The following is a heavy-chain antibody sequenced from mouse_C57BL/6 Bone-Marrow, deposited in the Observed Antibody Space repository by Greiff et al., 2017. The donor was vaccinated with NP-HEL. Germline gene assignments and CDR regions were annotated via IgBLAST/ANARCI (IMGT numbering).Heavy chain of an antibody. CDR2: ISYDGSN. D-gene: IGHD1-1*01. CDR3: ARLRSEDYFDY. CDR1: GYSITSGYY. V-gene: IGHV3-6*01. J-gene: IGHJ2*01. Sequence: EVKLQESGPGLVKPSQSLSLTCSVTGYSITSGYYWNWIRQFPGNKLEWMGYISYDGSNNYNPSLKNRISITRDTSKNQFCLKLNSVTTEDTATYYCARLRSEDYFDYWGQGTTLTVSS.